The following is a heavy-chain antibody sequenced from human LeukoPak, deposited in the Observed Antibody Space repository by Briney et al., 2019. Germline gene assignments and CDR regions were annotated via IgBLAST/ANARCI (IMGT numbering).Heavy chain of an antibody. V-gene: IGHV4-59*01. Sequence: SETLSLTCTVSGGSISSYYWSWIRQPPGKGLEWIGYIYYSGSTNYNPSLKSRVTISVDTSKNQFSLKLSSVTAADTAVYYCARARHYDISGYYDVDYCGLGTLVTGSS. CDR1: GGSISSYY. CDR3: ARARHYDISGYYDVDY. D-gene: IGHD3-22*01. CDR2: IYYSGST. J-gene: IGHJ4*02.